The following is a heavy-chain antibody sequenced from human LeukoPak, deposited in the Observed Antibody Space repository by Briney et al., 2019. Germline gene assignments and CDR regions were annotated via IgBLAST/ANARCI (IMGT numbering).Heavy chain of an antibody. CDR1: GFIFSNAW. CDR2: IKSKPAGGTI. CDR3: TTDLREYYFGS. Sequence: GGSLRLSCAASGFIFSNAWMNWVRQAPGKGLEWLGRIKSKPAGGTIDYAAPIKGRFTISRDDSKRTLYLQMDSLQTEDTAVYYCTTDLREYYFGSWGQGTVVTVSS. J-gene: IGHJ4*02. V-gene: IGHV3-15*01.